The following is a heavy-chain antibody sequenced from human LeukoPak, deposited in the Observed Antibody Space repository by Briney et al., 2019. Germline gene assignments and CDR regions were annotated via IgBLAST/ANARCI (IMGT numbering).Heavy chain of an antibody. Sequence: GGSLRLSRAASGFTFSSYSMNWVRQAPGEGLEWVSSIMSSSTYIYHAGSVKGRFTISRNNAKNSLYLQMTSLRAEDIAVYYGARDPNIVAKTFYFDYCNQGTLVTVPS. CDR3: ARDPNIVAKTFYFDY. J-gene: IGHJ4*02. CDR1: GFTFSSYS. CDR2: IMSSSTYI. D-gene: IGHD5-12*01. V-gene: IGHV3-21*01.